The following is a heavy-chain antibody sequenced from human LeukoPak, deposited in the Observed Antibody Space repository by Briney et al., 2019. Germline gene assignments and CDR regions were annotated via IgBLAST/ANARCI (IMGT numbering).Heavy chain of an antibody. V-gene: IGHV4-30-4*02. J-gene: IGHJ4*02. CDR3: ARDSGLYYYGSGSYLGY. Sequence: PSETLSLTCTVSGGSISSGDYYWSWIRQPPGKGLEWIGYIYYSGSTYYNPSLKSRVTISVDTSKNQFSLKLSSVTAADTAVYYCARDSGLYYYGSGSYLGYWGQGTLVTVSS. CDR2: IYYSGST. D-gene: IGHD3-10*01. CDR1: GGSISSGDYY.